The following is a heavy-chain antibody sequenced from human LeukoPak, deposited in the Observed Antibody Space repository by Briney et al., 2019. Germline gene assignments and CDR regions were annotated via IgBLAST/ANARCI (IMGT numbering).Heavy chain of an antibody. CDR2: ISGGGDSA. J-gene: IGHJ4*02. D-gene: IGHD3-3*01. V-gene: IGHV3-23*01. CDR3: ARDITYYDFWSAFDS. Sequence: GGSLRLSCAASGFTFDKYVMSWVRQAPGKGLEWVSGISGGGDSAYYADSVKGRFTISRDNSKNTVYLQMNSLRAEDTALYYCARDITYYDFWSAFDSWGQGTLVTVSS. CDR1: GFTFDKYV.